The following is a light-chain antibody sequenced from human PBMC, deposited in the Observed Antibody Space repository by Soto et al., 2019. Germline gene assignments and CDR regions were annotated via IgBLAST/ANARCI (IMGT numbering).Light chain of an antibody. Sequence: QSALTQPASVSGSPGQSITISCTGTSSGIRDYNYVSWYQQLPGNAPKLIMYEVSNRPSGISNRFSGSKSGNTASLTISGLQAEDEADYYCSAKSPDFVGTGTKLTVL. V-gene: IGLV2-14*01. CDR3: SAKSPDF. CDR1: SSGIRDYNY. J-gene: IGLJ1*01. CDR2: EVS.